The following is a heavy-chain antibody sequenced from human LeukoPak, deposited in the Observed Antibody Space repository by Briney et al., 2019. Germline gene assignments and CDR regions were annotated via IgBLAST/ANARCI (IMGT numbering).Heavy chain of an antibody. Sequence: PSETLSLTCTVSGASISGNYWSWIRQPPGKGLEWIGYIYYSGSTKYNPSLNSRVTISADTSKNQFSLKLNSVTAVDTAVYYCARDLGDTSYIDYWGQGTLVTVSS. CDR1: GASISGNY. CDR3: ARDLGDTSYIDY. J-gene: IGHJ4*02. CDR2: IYYSGST. V-gene: IGHV4-59*01. D-gene: IGHD3-10*01.